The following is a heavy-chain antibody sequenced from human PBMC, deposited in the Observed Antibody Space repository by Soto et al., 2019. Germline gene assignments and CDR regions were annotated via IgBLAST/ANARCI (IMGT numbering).Heavy chain of an antibody. D-gene: IGHD2-2*01. J-gene: IGHJ5*02. CDR2: ISAYNGNT. CDR3: ARGGCSSTSCKRNWFDP. V-gene: IGHV1-18*01. CDR1: GYTFTSYG. Sequence: ASVKVSCKASGYTFTSYGISWVRQAPGQGLEWMGWISAYNGNTNYAQKLQGRVTMTTDTSTSTAYMELRSLRSDDTAVYYCARGGCSSTSCKRNWFDPWGQGTLVTISS.